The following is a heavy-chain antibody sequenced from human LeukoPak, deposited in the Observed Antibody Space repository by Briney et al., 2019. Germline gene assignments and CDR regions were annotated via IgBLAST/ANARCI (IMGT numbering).Heavy chain of an antibody. CDR3: ARERVMGRYYHGMDV. D-gene: IGHD3-10*01. V-gene: IGHV3-66*01. J-gene: IGHJ6*02. Sequence: GGSLRLSCAASGFSVSNYYMHWVHQAPGKGLEWVSVIYSGGSIYYADSVKGRFIISRDNSKNTLDLQLNNLRAEDTAVYYCARERVMGRYYHGMDVWGQGTTVTVSS. CDR1: GFSVSNYY. CDR2: IYSGGSI.